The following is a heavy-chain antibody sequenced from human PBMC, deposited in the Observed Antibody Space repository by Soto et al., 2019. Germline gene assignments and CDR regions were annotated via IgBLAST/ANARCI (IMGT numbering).Heavy chain of an antibody. CDR3: ARMTAFSRYQLLFGGHLAFDY. CDR2: IYHSGST. D-gene: IGHD2-2*01. J-gene: IGHJ4*02. Sequence: SETLSLTCTVSGDSISNNNFYWGWIRQPPGKGLEWIGRIYHSGSTNYNPSLKSRVTISVDTSKNQFSLKLSSVTAADTAVYYCARMTAFSRYQLLFGGHLAFDYWGQGTLVTVSS. CDR1: GDSISNNNFY. V-gene: IGHV4-39*07.